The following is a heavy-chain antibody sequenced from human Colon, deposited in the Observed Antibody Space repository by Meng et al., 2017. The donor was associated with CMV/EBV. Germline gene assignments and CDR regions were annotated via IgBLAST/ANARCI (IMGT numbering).Heavy chain of an antibody. J-gene: IGHJ4*02. V-gene: IGHV3-74*01. D-gene: IGHD1-26*01. CDR1: GFTFSSHW. CDR2: INPDGSIT. Sequence: SCAASGFTFSSHWINWVRQAPGKGLVWILRINPDGSITNYADSVKGRFTISRDNAKNTVYLQMNSLRVDDTAMYYCTTNRQVGAVDYWGQGTLVTVSS. CDR3: TTNRQVGAVDY.